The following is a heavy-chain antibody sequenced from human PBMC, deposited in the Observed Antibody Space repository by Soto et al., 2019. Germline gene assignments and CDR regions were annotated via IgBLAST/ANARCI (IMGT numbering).Heavy chain of an antibody. J-gene: IGHJ4*02. CDR3: ASQNFGDFFDY. CDR1: GGSISSYY. V-gene: IGHV4-59*01. Sequence: TSETLSLTCTVSGGSISSYYWSWIRQPPGKGLEWIGYIYYSGSTNYNPSLKSRVTISVDTSKNQFSLKLSSVTAADTAVYYCASQNFGDFFDYWGQGTLVTVSS. D-gene: IGHD3-3*01. CDR2: IYYSGST.